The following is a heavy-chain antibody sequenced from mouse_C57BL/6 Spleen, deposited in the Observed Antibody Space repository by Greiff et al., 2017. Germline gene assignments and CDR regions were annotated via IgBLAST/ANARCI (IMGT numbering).Heavy chain of an antibody. CDR1: GFTFTDYY. Sequence: EVKVVESGGGLVQPGGSLSLSCAASGFTFTDYYMSWVRQPPGKALEWLGFIRNKANGNTTEYSASVKGRFTSSRDNSQRILYLQMNALRAEDSATDYCAIYTYDGSSDDDAMDYWGQGTSVTVSS. J-gene: IGHJ4*01. CDR3: AIYTYDGSSDDDAMDY. CDR2: IRNKANGNTT. D-gene: IGHD1-1*01. V-gene: IGHV7-3*01.